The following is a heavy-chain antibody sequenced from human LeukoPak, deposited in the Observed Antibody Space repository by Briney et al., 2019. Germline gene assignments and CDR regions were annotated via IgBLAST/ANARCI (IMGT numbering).Heavy chain of an antibody. Sequence: PSGTLSLTCAVYGGSFSRYYWSWIRQSPGKGLEWIAEIDHRGDTNYNPSVKSRVTISVDTSKNQFSLKVRSLSAADTAVYYCARGATISETGYFDFWGQGTLVTVSS. J-gene: IGHJ4*03. CDR1: GGSFSRYY. CDR2: IDHRGDT. CDR3: ARGATISETGYFDF. V-gene: IGHV4-34*01. D-gene: IGHD5-24*01.